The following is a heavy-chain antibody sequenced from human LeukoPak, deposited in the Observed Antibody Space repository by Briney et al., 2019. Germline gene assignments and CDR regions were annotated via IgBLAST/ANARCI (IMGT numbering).Heavy chain of an antibody. J-gene: IGHJ3*02. Sequence: SETLSLTCTVSGGSISSYYWSWIRQPAGKGLEWIGRIYTSGSTNYNPSLKSRVTMSVDTSKNQFSLKLSSVTAADTAMYYCARVSQRSGAFDIWGKGTMVTVSS. CDR2: IYTSGST. V-gene: IGHV4-4*07. CDR3: ARVSQRSGAFDI. CDR1: GGSISSYY. D-gene: IGHD6-25*01.